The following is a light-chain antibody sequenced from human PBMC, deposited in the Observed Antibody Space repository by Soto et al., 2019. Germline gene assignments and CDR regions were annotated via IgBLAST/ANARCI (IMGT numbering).Light chain of an antibody. CDR2: KAS. Sequence: DIQMTQSPSTLSASVGDRVTITCRASQSISSWLAWYQQKPGKAPKLLIYKASSLESGVPSRFSGSGSGTEFPLTISSPQPDDFATYYCQQYNSYSITFGQGTRLEIK. J-gene: IGKJ5*01. CDR3: QQYNSYSIT. CDR1: QSISSW. V-gene: IGKV1-5*03.